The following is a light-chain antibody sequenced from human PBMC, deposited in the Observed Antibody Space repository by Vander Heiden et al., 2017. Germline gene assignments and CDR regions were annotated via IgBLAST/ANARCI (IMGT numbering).Light chain of an antibody. CDR1: QSISTE. Sequence: EVVLTQSPVTLSLSPGERATLSCRASQSISTELLWYQQKPGQAPGLLIFDAAYRATGIPARFSGRGSGTDFTLTISGLEPEDVAVYYCLQRSTWPLTFGGGTKVEVK. V-gene: IGKV3-11*01. J-gene: IGKJ4*01. CDR3: LQRSTWPLT. CDR2: DAA.